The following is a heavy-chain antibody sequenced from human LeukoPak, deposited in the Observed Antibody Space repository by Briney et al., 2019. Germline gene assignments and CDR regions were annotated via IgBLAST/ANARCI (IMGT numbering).Heavy chain of an antibody. CDR2: IYSGGST. D-gene: IGHD3-10*01. J-gene: IGHJ6*03. V-gene: IGHV3-53*01. CDR1: GFTVSSNY. Sequence: GGSLRLSCAASGFTVSSNYMSWVRQAPGRGLEWVSVIYSGGSTYYADSVKGRFTISRDNSKNTLYLQMNSLRAEDTAVYYCASGSGSYRTPYYYMDVWGTGTTVTVPS. CDR3: ASGSGSYRTPYYYMDV.